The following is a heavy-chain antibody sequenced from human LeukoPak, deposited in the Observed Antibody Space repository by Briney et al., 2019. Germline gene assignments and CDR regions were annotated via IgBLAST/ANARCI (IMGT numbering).Heavy chain of an antibody. J-gene: IGHJ6*02. V-gene: IGHV3-30*18. D-gene: IGHD2-21*01. CDR1: GFTLSTYA. CDR2: ISYDGSNE. CDR3: AQDSYSQVSYYYYYGMDV. Sequence: PGRSLRLSCAASGFTLSTYAMHWVRQAPGKGLEWVAVISYDGSNEYYGDSVKGRFTISRDNSKNTLYLQMNSLRAEDTAVYFCAQDSYSQVSYYYYYGMDVWGQGTTVTLSS.